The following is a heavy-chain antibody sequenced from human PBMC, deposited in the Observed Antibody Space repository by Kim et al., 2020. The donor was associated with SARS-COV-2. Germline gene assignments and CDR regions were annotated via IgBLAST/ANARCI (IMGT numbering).Heavy chain of an antibody. CDR3: ARVVGARAQIDY. V-gene: IGHV4-59*01. Sequence: SETLSLTCTVSGGSISSYYWSWIRQPPGKGLEWIGYIYYSGSTNYNPSLKSRVTISVDTSKNQFSLKLSSVTAADTAVYYCARVVGARAQIDYWGQGTLVTVSS. CDR2: IYYSGST. J-gene: IGHJ4*02. CDR1: GGSISSYY. D-gene: IGHD1-26*01.